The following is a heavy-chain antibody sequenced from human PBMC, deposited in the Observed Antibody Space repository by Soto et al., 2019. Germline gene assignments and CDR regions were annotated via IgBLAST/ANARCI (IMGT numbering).Heavy chain of an antibody. V-gene: IGHV1-69*13. CDR3: ARGSQSYSSSFAFDY. CDR1: GGTFSSYA. D-gene: IGHD6-6*01. Sequence: ASVKVSCKASGGTFSSYAISWVRQAPGQGLEWMGGIIPIFGTANYAQKFQGRVTITADESTSTAYMELSSLRSEGTAVYYCARGSQSYSSSFAFDYWGQGTLVTVSS. CDR2: IIPIFGTA. J-gene: IGHJ4*02.